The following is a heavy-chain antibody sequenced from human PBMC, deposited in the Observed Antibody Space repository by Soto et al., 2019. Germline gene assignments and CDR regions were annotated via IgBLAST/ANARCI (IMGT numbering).Heavy chain of an antibody. CDR3: AKVGYYDSSGYYPFDY. Sequence: GESLKISCAASGFTFSSYAMSWVRQAPGKGLEWVSAISGSGGSTYYADSVKGRFTISRDNSKNTLYLQMNSLRAEDTAVYYCAKVGYYDSSGYYPFDYWGQGTLVTVSS. D-gene: IGHD3-22*01. CDR2: ISGSGGST. V-gene: IGHV3-23*01. CDR1: GFTFSSYA. J-gene: IGHJ4*02.